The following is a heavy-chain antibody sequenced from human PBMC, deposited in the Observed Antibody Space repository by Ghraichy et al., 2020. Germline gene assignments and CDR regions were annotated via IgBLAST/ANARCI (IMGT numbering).Heavy chain of an antibody. CDR1: GLTFSNYA. J-gene: IGHJ6*02. D-gene: IGHD4-11*01. Sequence: GGSLRLSCAASGLTFSNYAMSWVRQAPGKGLEWVSAISGSGGSTYYADSVKGRFTISRDKSKNTLYLQMNSLRAEDTAVYYCAKSGYRLQSPMDVWGQGTTVTVSS. CDR2: ISGSGGST. CDR3: AKSGYRLQSPMDV. V-gene: IGHV3-23*01.